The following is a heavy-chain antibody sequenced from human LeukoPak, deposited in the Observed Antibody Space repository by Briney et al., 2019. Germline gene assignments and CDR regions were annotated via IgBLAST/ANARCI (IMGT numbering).Heavy chain of an antibody. Sequence: ASVKVSCKASGYTFTGYYMHWVRQAPGQGLEWMGWINPNSGGTNYAQKFQGRVTMTSDTSISTAYMELSRLRSDDTAVYYCAGEALTVTTVGHDAFDIWCQGTMVTVSS. CDR1: GYTFTGYY. CDR2: INPNSGGT. V-gene: IGHV1-2*02. D-gene: IGHD4-17*01. CDR3: AGEALTVTTVGHDAFDI. J-gene: IGHJ3*02.